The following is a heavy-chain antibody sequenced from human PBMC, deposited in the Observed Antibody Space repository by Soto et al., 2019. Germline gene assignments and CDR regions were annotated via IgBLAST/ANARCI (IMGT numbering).Heavy chain of an antibody. D-gene: IGHD6-6*01. CDR2: IYYSGST. J-gene: IGHJ5*02. Sequence: SETLSLTCTVSGGSISSYYWSWIRQPPGKGLEWIGYIYYSGSTNYNPSLKSRVTISVDTSKNQFSLKLSSVTPADTAVYYCARGDYISSSETDCFDPWGQGTLVTVSS. V-gene: IGHV4-59*01. CDR3: ARGDYISSSETDCFDP. CDR1: GGSISSYY.